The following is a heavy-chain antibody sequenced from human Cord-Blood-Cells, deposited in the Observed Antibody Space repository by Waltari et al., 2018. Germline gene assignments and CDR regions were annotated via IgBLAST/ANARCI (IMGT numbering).Heavy chain of an antibody. J-gene: IGHJ4*02. V-gene: IGHV3-7*01. D-gene: IGHD6-13*01. CDR1: GFTLSSYW. CDR2: IKQDGSEK. CDR3: AREGIAAAGTSDY. Sequence: EVQLVESGGGLVQPGGSLRLSCAASGFTLSSYWMRWVRQAPGKGLEWVANIKQDGSEKYYVDSVKGRFTISRDNAKNSLYLQMNSLRAEDTAVYYCAREGIAAAGTSDYWGQGTLVTVSS.